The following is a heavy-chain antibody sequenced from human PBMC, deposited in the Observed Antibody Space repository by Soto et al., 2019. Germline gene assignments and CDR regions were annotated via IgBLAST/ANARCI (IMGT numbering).Heavy chain of an antibody. CDR2: ISGYGGST. D-gene: IGHD6-19*01. CDR1: GFTFSSYA. Sequence: PGGSLRLSCAASGFTFSSYAMSWVRQAPGKGLEWVSVISGYGGSTDYADSVKGRFSISRDNSKNTLYLQMNSLRAEDTAVYYCAKEPEAVLGTGWFDRWGQGALVTVSS. J-gene: IGHJ5*02. V-gene: IGHV3-23*01. CDR3: AKEPEAVLGTGWFDR.